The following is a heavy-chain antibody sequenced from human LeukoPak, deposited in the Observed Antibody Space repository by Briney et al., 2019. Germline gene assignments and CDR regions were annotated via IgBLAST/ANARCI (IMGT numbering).Heavy chain of an antibody. V-gene: IGHV3-30*18. D-gene: IGHD6-13*01. CDR3: AKVSPGIAAAALDY. Sequence: GGFLRLSCAASGFTFSGYRMNWVRQAPGKGLEWVAVISYDGSNKYYADSVKGRFTISRDNSKNTLYLQMNSLRAEDTAVYYCAKVSPGIAAAALDYWGQGTLVTVSS. J-gene: IGHJ4*02. CDR2: ISYDGSNK. CDR1: GFTFSGYR.